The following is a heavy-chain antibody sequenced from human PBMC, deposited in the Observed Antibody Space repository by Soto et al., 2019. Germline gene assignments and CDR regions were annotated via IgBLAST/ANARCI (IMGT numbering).Heavy chain of an antibody. D-gene: IGHD5-18*01. V-gene: IGHV3-23*01. Sequence: EVQLLESGGGLVQPGGSLRLSCAASGFTFSSYAMSWVRQAPGKGLEWVSAISGSGGSTYYADSVKGRFTISRDNSKNTRYLQMNSLRDEDTALYYCAKDLYTAMAKDFDYWGQGTLVTVSS. J-gene: IGHJ4*02. CDR2: ISGSGGST. CDR1: GFTFSSYA. CDR3: AKDLYTAMAKDFDY.